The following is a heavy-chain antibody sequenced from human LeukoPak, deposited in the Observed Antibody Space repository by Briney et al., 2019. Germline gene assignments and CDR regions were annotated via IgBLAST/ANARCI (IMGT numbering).Heavy chain of an antibody. D-gene: IGHD4-17*01. V-gene: IGHV1-24*01. J-gene: IGHJ4*02. CDR3: ATTYYGDYDLGY. CDR2: FDPEDGET. CDR1: GYTLTGLS. Sequence: ASVKVSCKASGYTLTGLSMHWVRQAPGKGLEWMGGFDPEDGETIYAQKFQGRVTLTEDTSTDTAYMELSSLRSEDTAVYYCATTYYGDYDLGYWGQGTLVTVSS.